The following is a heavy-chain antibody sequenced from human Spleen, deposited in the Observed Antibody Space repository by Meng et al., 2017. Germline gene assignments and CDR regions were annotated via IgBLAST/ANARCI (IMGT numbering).Heavy chain of an antibody. V-gene: IGHV6-1*01. Sequence: QVLLQQSGPGLVEPSQTLSLTCAISGGSVSGNSAAWNWIRQSPSRGIEWLGRTYYRSEWYNDYAVSVQGRITINADTSMNQFSLQLNSVTPEDTAVYYCAHGWAFDYWGQGTLVTVSS. D-gene: IGHD6-19*01. CDR1: GGSVSGNSAA. CDR2: TYYRSEWYN. J-gene: IGHJ4*02. CDR3: AHGWAFDY.